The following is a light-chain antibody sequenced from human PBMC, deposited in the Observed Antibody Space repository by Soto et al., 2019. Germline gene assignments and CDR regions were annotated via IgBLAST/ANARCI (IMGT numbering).Light chain of an antibody. CDR1: SSNIGNNY. V-gene: IGLV1-51*01. CDR3: GTWDSSLSAYV. J-gene: IGLJ1*01. CDR2: DNN. Sequence: QSVLTQPPSVSAAPGQKVTISCSGSSSNIGNNYVSWYQQLLGTAPKLLIYDNNKRPSGIPDRFSGSKSGTSATLGITGLQTGDEADYYCGTWDSSLSAYVFGTGTKV.